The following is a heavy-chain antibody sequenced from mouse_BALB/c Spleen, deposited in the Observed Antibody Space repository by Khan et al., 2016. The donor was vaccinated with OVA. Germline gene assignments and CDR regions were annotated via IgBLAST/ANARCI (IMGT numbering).Heavy chain of an antibody. Sequence: VELVESGAELVRPGTSVKMSCKAAGYTFTNYWIGWINQRPGHGLEWIGDIYPGNGNTNYNEKFKGKATLTADTSSSTAYLPLSSLTSEDSAIXYCARPYYFGTDDATMDDWGQGTTVTVSS. D-gene: IGHD1-1*01. J-gene: IGHJ4*01. V-gene: IGHV1-63*02. CDR3: ARPYYFGTDDATMDD. CDR1: GYTFTNYW. CDR2: IYPGNGNT.